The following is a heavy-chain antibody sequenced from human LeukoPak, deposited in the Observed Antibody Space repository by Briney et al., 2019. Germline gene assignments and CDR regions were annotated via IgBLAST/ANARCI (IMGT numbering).Heavy chain of an antibody. D-gene: IGHD6-13*01. Sequence: GSSVKVSCKVSGYTLTELSMHWVRQAPGKGLEWMEGFDPEDGETIYAQKFQGRVTMTEDTSTDTAYMELSRLRSEDTAVYYCATRIAADGTTDYWGQGTLVTVSS. CDR1: GYTLTELS. J-gene: IGHJ4*02. CDR3: ATRIAADGTTDY. V-gene: IGHV1-24*01. CDR2: FDPEDGET.